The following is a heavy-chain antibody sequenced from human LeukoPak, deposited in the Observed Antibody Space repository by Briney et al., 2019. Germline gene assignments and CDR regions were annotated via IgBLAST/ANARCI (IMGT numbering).Heavy chain of an antibody. CDR3: ARRFGAARDDYMDV. CDR1: GFTVSSNY. J-gene: IGHJ6*03. Sequence: GGSLRLSCAASGFTVSSNYMSWVRQAPGKGLEWVSVIYSGGSTYYADSVKGRFTISRDNSKNTLYLQMNSLRAEDTAVYYCARRFGAARDDYMDVWGKGTTVTVSS. D-gene: IGHD3-16*01. CDR2: IYSGGST. V-gene: IGHV3-66*01.